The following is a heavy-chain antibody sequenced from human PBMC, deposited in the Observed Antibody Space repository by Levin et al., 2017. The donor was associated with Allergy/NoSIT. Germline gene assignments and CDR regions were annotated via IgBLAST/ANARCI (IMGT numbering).Heavy chain of an antibody. CDR1: GYTFTSHW. CDR2: IYPSDSDT. CDR3: ARHRKTSLRFDAFDI. Sequence: GESLKISCKGSGYTFTSHWIGWVRQMPGKGLEWMGIIYPSDSDTRYSPSFQGQVTISADKSISTAYLQSSSLKASDTAIYYCARHRKTSLRFDAFDIWGQGTMVTVSS. J-gene: IGHJ3*02. V-gene: IGHV5-51*01.